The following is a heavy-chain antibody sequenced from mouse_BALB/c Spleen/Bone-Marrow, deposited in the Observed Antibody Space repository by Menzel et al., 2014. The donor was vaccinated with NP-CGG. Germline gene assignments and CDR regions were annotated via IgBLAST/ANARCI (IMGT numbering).Heavy chain of an antibody. CDR2: INPSNGRT. CDR3: ARYDGPAWFAY. J-gene: IGHJ3*01. V-gene: IGHV1S81*02. D-gene: IGHD2-3*01. Sequence: QVQLKESGAELVKPGASVRLSCKASGYSFTTYWIHWVKQRPGQGLEWIGEINPSNGRTNYNEKFKSKATLTVDKSSSTAYMHLSSLTSEDSAVYYCARYDGPAWFAYWGQGTLVTVSA. CDR1: GYSFTTYW.